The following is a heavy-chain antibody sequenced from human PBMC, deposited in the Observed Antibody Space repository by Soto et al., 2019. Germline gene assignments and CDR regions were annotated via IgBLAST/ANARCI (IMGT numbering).Heavy chain of an antibody. Sequence: EVQLVESGGGLVQPGRSLRLSCAASGFTFDDYAMHWVRQAPGKGLEWVSGISCNSGSIGYADSVKGRFTISRDNAKNSLYLQMNSLRAEDTALYYCAKGARFLEWLSLDYWGQGTLVTVSS. CDR2: ISCNSGSI. V-gene: IGHV3-9*01. CDR1: GFTFDDYA. CDR3: AKGARFLEWLSLDY. J-gene: IGHJ4*02. D-gene: IGHD3-3*01.